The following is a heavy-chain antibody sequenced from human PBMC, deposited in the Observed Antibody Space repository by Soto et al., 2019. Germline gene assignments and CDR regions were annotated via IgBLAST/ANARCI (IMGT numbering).Heavy chain of an antibody. Sequence: QMQLQESGPGLVKPSETLSLTCAVSGGSISSGRNFWGWIRQPPGKGLEWIGSIFSSGSSYYNPSLPSPGNISLGNSKNHFFLRGNSVTAADPAVYYCARHRPFPPVDWSGYSKTWFDPWDQGIRVTVSS. CDR3: ARHRPFPPVDWSGYSKTWFDP. V-gene: IGHV4-39*01. J-gene: IGHJ5*01. CDR2: IFSSGSS. D-gene: IGHD3-3*01. CDR1: GGSISSGRNF.